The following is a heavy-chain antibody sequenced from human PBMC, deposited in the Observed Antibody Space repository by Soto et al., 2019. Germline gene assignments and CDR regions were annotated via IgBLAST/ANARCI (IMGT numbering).Heavy chain of an antibody. V-gene: IGHV3-7*01. J-gene: IGHJ6*02. CDR2: IKQDGSEK. CDR3: AKNMDFWSGYIQSRAVYVIDV. Sequence: WGSLRLSCGASGFTFITYWITWCRHSPFKGLEWVANIKQDGSEKYYVGSVKGRFTISRDNARNSLYLQMNSLRAEDTAVYYCAKNMDFWSGYIQSRAVYVIDVWGQGTTVTVSS. D-gene: IGHD3-3*01. CDR1: GFTFITYW.